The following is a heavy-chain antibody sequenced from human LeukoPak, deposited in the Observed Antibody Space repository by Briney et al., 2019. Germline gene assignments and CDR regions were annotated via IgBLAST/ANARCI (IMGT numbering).Heavy chain of an antibody. CDR3: ARLGDPYYYGSGSYD. D-gene: IGHD3-10*01. Sequence: SETLSLTCAVYGGSFSGYYWSWIRQPPGKGREWIGEINHSGSTNYNPSLKSRVTISVDTSKNQFSLKLSSVTAADTAVYYCARLGDPYYYGSGSYDWGQGTTVTVSS. CDR2: INHSGST. CDR1: GGSFSGYY. V-gene: IGHV4-34*01. J-gene: IGHJ6*02.